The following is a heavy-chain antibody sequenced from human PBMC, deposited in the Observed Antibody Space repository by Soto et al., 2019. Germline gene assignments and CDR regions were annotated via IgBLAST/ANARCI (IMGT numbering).Heavy chain of an antibody. CDR3: GINGYSEVDS. J-gene: IGHJ4*02. CDR1: GFIFTNYA. CDR2: ISGSGGST. Sequence: GGSLRLSCAASGFIFTNYALTWVRQAPGKGLEWVSAISGSGGSTYYADSVRGRFTISRDNSKNTLYLQMNSLRAEDTALYYCGINGYSEVDSWGQGTLVTVSS. V-gene: IGHV3-23*01. D-gene: IGHD3-22*01.